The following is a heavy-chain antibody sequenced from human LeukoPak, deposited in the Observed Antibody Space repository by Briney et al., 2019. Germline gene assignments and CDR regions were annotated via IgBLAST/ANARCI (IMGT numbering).Heavy chain of an antibody. D-gene: IGHD3-10*01. J-gene: IGHJ4*02. V-gene: IGHV4-34*01. CDR3: ARRGITMVRGVIGRVFFDY. CDR2: INHSGST. CDR1: GGSFSGYY. Sequence: PSETLSLTCAVYGGSFSGYYWSWIRQPPGKGLEWIGEINHSGSTNYNPSLKSRVTISVDTSKNQFSLKLSSVTAADTAVYYCARRGITMVRGVIGRVFFDYWGQGTLVTVSS.